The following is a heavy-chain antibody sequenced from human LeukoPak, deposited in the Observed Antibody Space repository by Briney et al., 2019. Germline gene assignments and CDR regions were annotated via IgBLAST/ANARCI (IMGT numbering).Heavy chain of an antibody. Sequence: SETLSLTCAVYGGSFSGYYWSWIRQPPGKGLEWIGEINHSGSTNYNPSLKSRVTISVDTSKSQFSLKLSSVTAADTAVYYCARKYDILTGFDYWGQGTLVTVSS. CDR3: ARKYDILTGFDY. CDR1: GGSFSGYY. D-gene: IGHD3-9*01. V-gene: IGHV4-34*01. J-gene: IGHJ4*02. CDR2: INHSGST.